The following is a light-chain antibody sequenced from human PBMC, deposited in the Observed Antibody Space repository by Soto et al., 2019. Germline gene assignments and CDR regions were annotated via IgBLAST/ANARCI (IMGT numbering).Light chain of an antibody. V-gene: IGKV3-20*01. CDR1: QSVPKNY. Sequence: EIVLTQSPGTLSLSPGERATLSCRASQSVPKNYLAWYQQEPGQSPRLLIHGASIRATGIPDRFSGSGSGTDFTLTISRLEPEDFAVYYCHQYANYPQTFGQGTKVEIK. CDR3: HQYANYPQT. J-gene: IGKJ1*01. CDR2: GAS.